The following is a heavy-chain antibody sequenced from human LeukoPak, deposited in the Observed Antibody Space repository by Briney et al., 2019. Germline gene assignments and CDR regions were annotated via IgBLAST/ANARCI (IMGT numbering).Heavy chain of an antibody. Sequence: GGSLRLSCAASGFTFSSYSMNWVRQAPGKGLEWVSYIRSSSSTIYYADSVKGRFTISRDNSKNTLYLQMNSLRTEDTAVYYCARESGGNTPYYFDYWGQGTLVTVSS. J-gene: IGHJ4*02. CDR3: ARESGGNTPYYFDY. CDR1: GFTFSSYS. V-gene: IGHV3-48*01. D-gene: IGHD2-2*02. CDR2: IRSSSSTI.